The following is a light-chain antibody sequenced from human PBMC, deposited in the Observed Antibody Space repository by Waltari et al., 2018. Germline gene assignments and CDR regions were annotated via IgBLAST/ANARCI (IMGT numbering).Light chain of an antibody. CDR2: LLS. V-gene: IGKV2-28*01. J-gene: IGKJ1*01. CDR1: QSLLHSSGNTF. Sequence: ILLTQSALSLSVTPGEPASFSCRSSQSLLHSSGNTFLDWYLQKPGQYPQLLIYLLSYRASGVPDRFSGSGSGTDFTLKISRVEAEDVGVYFCMQARQTPWTFGQGTKVEIK. CDR3: MQARQTPWT.